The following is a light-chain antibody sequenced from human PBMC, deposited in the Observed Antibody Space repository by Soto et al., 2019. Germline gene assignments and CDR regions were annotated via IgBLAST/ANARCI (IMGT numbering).Light chain of an antibody. J-gene: IGKJ1*01. CDR2: RAS. CDR3: QQYQNLWT. Sequence: EIVLTQSPDTLSLSPGETVTLSCRAGQTIYSNVAWYQQRPGQAPRLIIYRASSRATGVPARFSGSGSGTEFTLTISSLQSEDFALYYCQQYQNLWTFGQGTKVEIK. CDR1: QTIYSN. V-gene: IGKV3-15*01.